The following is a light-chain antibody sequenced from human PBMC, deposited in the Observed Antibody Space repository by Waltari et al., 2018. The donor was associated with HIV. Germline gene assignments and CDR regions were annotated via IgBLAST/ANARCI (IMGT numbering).Light chain of an antibody. CDR3: QQYNSYSKWT. J-gene: IGKJ1*01. Sequence: DIQMTQSPSTLSASVGDRATITCRASQSISSWLAWYQQKPGKAPKLLIYMASSLQTGVPSRFSCSGSGTEFTLTISSLQPDDFATYYCQQYNSYSKWTFGQGTRVEIK. CDR2: MAS. CDR1: QSISSW. V-gene: IGKV1-5*03.